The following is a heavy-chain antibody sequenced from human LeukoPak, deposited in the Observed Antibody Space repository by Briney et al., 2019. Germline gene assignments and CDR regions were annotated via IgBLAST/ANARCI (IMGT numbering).Heavy chain of an antibody. Sequence: PGGSLRLSSAASGFTFSDYYRSWVRPAPGKGREWGSALFASGYAKYEDSVKGRFTSSRDSSENTLNLQMNSLKPADTAVYCAAKGNGYTGIYVFAHWGERNLGTASP. J-gene: IGHJ4*02. CDR1: GFTFSDYY. D-gene: IGHD1-26*01. CDR2: LFASGYA. V-gene: IGHV3-66*01. CDR3: AKGNGYTGIYVFAH.